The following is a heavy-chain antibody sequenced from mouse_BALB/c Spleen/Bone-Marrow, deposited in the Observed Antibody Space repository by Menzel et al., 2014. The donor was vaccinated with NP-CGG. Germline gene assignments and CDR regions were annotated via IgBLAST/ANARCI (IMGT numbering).Heavy chain of an antibody. CDR3: ARGDSVDY. J-gene: IGHJ2*01. V-gene: IGHV1-87*01. CDR2: IYPGDGDT. CDR1: GYTFTSYW. Sequence: VPLQQSGAELARPGASVKLSCKASGYTFTSYWMQWVKQRPGQGLEWIGAIYPGDGDTRYTQKFKGKATLTADKSSSTAYIQLSSLASEDSAVYYCARGDSVDYWGQGTTLTVSA.